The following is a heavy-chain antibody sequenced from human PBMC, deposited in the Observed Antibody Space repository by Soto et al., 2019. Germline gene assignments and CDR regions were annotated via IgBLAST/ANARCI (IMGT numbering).Heavy chain of an antibody. CDR3: AGASTWHPGAFDI. CDR2: IYYSRST. CDR1: GGSISNYY. Sequence: SETLSLTCTVSGGSISNYYWSWIRQPPGKGLERIGYIYYSRSTNYNPSNKRRITISENTNKNQFSQKMSSMTAADTAVYYCAGASTWHPGAFDIWGQGTTVTVSS. D-gene: IGHD5-12*01. J-gene: IGHJ3*02. V-gene: IGHV4-59*08.